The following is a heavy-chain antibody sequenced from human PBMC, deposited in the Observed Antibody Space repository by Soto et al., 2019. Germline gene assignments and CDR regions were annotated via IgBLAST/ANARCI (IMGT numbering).Heavy chain of an antibody. V-gene: IGHV3-9*01. CDR3: AKDIAPELGGTDFDY. Sequence: EVQLVESGGGLVQPGRSLRLSCAASGFTFDDYAMHWVRQAPGKGLEWVSGISWNSGSIGYADSVKGRFTISRDNAKNSLYLQMNSLRAEDTALYYCAKDIAPELGGTDFDYWGQGTLVTVSS. CDR1: GFTFDDYA. D-gene: IGHD3-16*01. CDR2: ISWNSGSI. J-gene: IGHJ4*02.